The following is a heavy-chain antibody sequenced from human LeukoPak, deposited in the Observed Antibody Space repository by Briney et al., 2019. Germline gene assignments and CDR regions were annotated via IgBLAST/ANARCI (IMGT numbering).Heavy chain of an antibody. CDR2: INPSGGST. J-gene: IGHJ3*02. V-gene: IGHV1-46*01. Sequence: ASVKVSCKASGYTFTSYYMHWVRQAPGQGLEWMGIINPSGGSTSYAQKFQGRVTMTRDTSTSTVYMELSSLRSEDTAVYYCARALFVVVVAAGDAFDIWGQGTMVTVSS. D-gene: IGHD2-15*01. CDR3: ARALFVVVVAAGDAFDI. CDR1: GYTFTSYY.